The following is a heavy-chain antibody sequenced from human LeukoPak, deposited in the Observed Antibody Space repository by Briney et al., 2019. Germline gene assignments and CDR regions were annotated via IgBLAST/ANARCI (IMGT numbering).Heavy chain of an antibody. CDR3: AREDGGWYGI. V-gene: IGHV1-18*01. D-gene: IGHD6-19*01. CDR2: ISDYTGNT. Sequence: SVKVSCKASVYTFTSYGISWVRQAAGQGLEWMGWISDYTGNTNYAQKLQGSVTMTTDTSTSTAYMELRSLRYDDTDVYYCAREDGGWYGIWGQGTLVTVSS. CDR1: VYTFTSYG. J-gene: IGHJ4*02.